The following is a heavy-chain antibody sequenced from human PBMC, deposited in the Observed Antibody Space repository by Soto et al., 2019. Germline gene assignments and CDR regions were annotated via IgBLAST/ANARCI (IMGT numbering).Heavy chain of an antibody. D-gene: IGHD6-13*01. CDR1: GFTFSSYG. J-gene: IGHJ6*02. V-gene: IGHV3-30*18. CDR3: AKGQYSSSRPPYYYYGMDV. CDR2: ISYDGSNR. Sequence: GGSLRLSCAASGFTFSSYGMHWVRQAPGKGLEWVAVISYDGSNRYYADSVKGRFTISRDNSKNTLYLQMNSLRAEDTAVYYCAKGQYSSSRPPYYYYGMDVWGQGTTVTVSS.